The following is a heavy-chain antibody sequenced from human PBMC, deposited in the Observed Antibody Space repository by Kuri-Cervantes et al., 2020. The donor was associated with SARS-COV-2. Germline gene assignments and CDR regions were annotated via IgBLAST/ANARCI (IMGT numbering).Heavy chain of an antibody. D-gene: IGHD3-3*01. J-gene: IGHJ4*02. Sequence: SVKVSCKASGGTFSSYAISWVRQAPGQGLEWMGGIIPIFGTANYAQKLQGRVTMTTDTSTSTACMELRSLRSDDTAVYYCARASPHRTSGYNTLDYWGQGTLVTGSS. CDR3: ARASPHRTSGYNTLDY. V-gene: IGHV1-69*05. CDR2: IIPIFGTA. CDR1: GGTFSSYA.